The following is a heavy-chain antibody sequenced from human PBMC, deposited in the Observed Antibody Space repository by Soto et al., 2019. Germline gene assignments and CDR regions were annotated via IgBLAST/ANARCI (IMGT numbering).Heavy chain of an antibody. V-gene: IGHV3-11*06. J-gene: IGHJ6*02. Sequence: QVQLVESGGGLVKPGGSLRLSYAASGFTFSDYYMSWIRQAPGKGLEWVSYISSSSSYTNYADSVKGRFTISRDNAKNSLYLQMNSLRAEDTAVYYCARERVMVRGVIPYGMDVWGQGTTVTVSS. D-gene: IGHD3-10*01. CDR1: GFTFSDYY. CDR2: ISSSSSYT. CDR3: ARERVMVRGVIPYGMDV.